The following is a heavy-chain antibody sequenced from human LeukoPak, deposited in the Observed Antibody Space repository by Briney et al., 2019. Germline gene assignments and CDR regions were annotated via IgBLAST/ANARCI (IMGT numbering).Heavy chain of an antibody. CDR3: ARNGAYSMDV. Sequence: SETLSLTCTISGDSISGVNWWSWVRQPPGKGLEWIGEIYHSERPNYNPSLSSRVTILVDKAKNQFPLNVTSVTAADTAVYYCARNGAYSMDVWGKGTTVTVSS. CDR1: GDSISGVNW. CDR2: IYHSERP. J-gene: IGHJ6*03. V-gene: IGHV4-4*02. D-gene: IGHD2-21*01.